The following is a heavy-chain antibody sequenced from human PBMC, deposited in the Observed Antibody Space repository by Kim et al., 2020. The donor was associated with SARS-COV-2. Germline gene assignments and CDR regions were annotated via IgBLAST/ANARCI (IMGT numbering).Heavy chain of an antibody. D-gene: IGHD3-10*01. J-gene: IGHJ4*02. V-gene: IGHV5-51*01. CDR3: ARSHGSGSYYEPYYFDY. CDR1: GYSFTSYW. CDR2: IYPGDSDT. Sequence: GESLKISCKGSGYSFTSYWIGWVRQMPGKGLEWMGIIYPGDSDTRYSPSFQGQVTISADKSISTAYLQWSSLKASDTAMYYCARSHGSGSYYEPYYFDYWGQGTLVTVSS.